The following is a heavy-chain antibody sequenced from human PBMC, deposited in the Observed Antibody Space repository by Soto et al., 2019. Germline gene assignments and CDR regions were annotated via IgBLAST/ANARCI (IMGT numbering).Heavy chain of an antibody. J-gene: IGHJ4*02. CDR2: INSDGSST. V-gene: IGHV3-74*01. CDR3: ASTVVTGY. CDR1: GFTFSSDW. D-gene: IGHD2-15*01. Sequence: EVQLVESGGGLVQPGGSLRLSCAVSGFTFSSDWMHWVRQAPGKGLVWVSRINSDGSSTSYADSVKGRFTISRDNAKNTLYLQMAGLRAEVSAVYYCASTVVTGYWGQGTLVTVSS.